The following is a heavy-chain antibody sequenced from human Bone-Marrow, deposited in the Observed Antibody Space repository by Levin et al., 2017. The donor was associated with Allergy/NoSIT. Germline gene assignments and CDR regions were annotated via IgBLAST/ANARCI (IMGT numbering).Heavy chain of an antibody. Sequence: SETLSLTCTVSGGSVSSGSYYWSWIRQPPGKGLEWIGYIYYSGSTNYNPSLKSRVTISVDTSKNQFSLKLSSVTAADTAVYYCARGCGDYEDDAFDIWGQGTMVTVSS. CDR1: GGSVSSGSYY. CDR2: IYYSGST. D-gene: IGHD4-17*01. CDR3: ARGCGDYEDDAFDI. J-gene: IGHJ3*02. V-gene: IGHV4-61*01.